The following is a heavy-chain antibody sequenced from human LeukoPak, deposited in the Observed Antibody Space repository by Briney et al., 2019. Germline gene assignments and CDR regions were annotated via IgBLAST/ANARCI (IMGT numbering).Heavy chain of an antibody. CDR1: GGTFSSYA. D-gene: IGHD6-13*01. CDR3: ARRPGSSWFHYYYGMDV. Sequence: ASVKVSCKASGGTFSSYAISWVRQAPGQGLEWMGWISAYNGNTNYAQKLQGRVTMTTDTSTSTAYMELRSLRSDDTAVYYCARRPGSSWFHYYYGMDVWGQGTTVTVSS. V-gene: IGHV1-18*01. CDR2: ISAYNGNT. J-gene: IGHJ6*02.